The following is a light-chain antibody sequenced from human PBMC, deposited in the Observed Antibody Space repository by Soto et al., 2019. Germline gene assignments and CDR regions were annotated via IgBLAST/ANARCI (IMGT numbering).Light chain of an antibody. V-gene: IGLV2-23*01. J-gene: IGLJ1*01. CDR2: EGS. CDR1: SSDFGSYNL. CDR3: CSYAGSSPNYV. Sequence: QSVLTQPASVSGSPGQSITISCTGTSSDFGSYNLVSWYQQHPGKAPKLMIYEGSKRPSGVSNRFSGSKSGNTASLTISGLQAEDEADYYRCSYAGSSPNYVFGTGTKVTVL.